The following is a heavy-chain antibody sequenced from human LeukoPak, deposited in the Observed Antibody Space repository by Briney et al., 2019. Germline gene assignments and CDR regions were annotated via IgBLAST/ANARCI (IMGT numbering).Heavy chain of an antibody. Sequence: KPSETLSLTCTVSGGSISNYYWSWIRQPPGKGLEWNGYIYYSGRTNYNPSLKSRLTISVDTSKNQFSLKLRSVTAADTAVYYCARDGVGATTHFDYWGQGTLVTVSS. V-gene: IGHV4-59*01. CDR1: GGSISNYY. J-gene: IGHJ4*02. D-gene: IGHD1-26*01. CDR2: IYYSGRT. CDR3: ARDGVGATTHFDY.